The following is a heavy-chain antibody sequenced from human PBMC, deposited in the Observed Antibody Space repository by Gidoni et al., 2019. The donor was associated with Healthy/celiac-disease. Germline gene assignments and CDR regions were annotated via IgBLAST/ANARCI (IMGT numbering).Heavy chain of an antibody. D-gene: IGHD3-22*01. J-gene: IGHJ4*02. CDR3: ARASVVSAGFDY. V-gene: IGHV4-61*01. Sequence: QVQLQESGPGLVKPSETLSLTCTVSGGSVSSGSYYWSWIRQPPGKGLEWIGYIYYSGSTNYNPSLKSRVTISVDTSKNQFSLKLSSVTAADTAVYYCARASVVSAGFDYWGQGTLVTVSS. CDR1: GGSVSSGSYY. CDR2: IYYSGST.